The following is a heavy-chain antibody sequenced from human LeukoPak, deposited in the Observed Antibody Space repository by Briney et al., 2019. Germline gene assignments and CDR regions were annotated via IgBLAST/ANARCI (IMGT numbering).Heavy chain of an antibody. CDR1: GGSISSGDYY. Sequence: SETLSLTCTVSGGSISSGDYYWSWIRQPPGKGLEWIGYIYYSGSTYYNPSLKSRVTISVDTSKNQFSLKLSSVTAADTAVYYCARDPVWFGESLDYWGQGTLVTVSS. D-gene: IGHD3-10*01. V-gene: IGHV4-30-4*01. J-gene: IGHJ4*02. CDR2: IYYSGST. CDR3: ARDPVWFGESLDY.